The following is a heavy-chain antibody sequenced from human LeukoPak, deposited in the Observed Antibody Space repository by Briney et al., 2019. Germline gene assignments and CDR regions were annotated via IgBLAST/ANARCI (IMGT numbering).Heavy chain of an antibody. CDR2: MSAYNGNT. Sequence: ASVKVSCKASGYTFTSYGISWVRQAPGQGLEWMGWMSAYNGNTNYAQKLQGRVTMTTDTSTSTAYMELRSLRSDDTAVYYCARARRTIRGVNYRFDYWGQGTLVTVSS. CDR1: GYTFTSYG. CDR3: ARARRTIRGVNYRFDY. D-gene: IGHD3-10*01. J-gene: IGHJ4*02. V-gene: IGHV1-18*01.